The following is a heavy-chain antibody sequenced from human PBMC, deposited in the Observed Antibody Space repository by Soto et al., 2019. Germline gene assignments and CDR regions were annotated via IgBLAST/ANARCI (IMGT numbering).Heavy chain of an antibody. V-gene: IGHV4-34*01. D-gene: IGHD6-13*01. CDR1: VGSFSGYY. CDR3: ARGRQLVFYYYYYGMDV. J-gene: IGHJ6*02. Sequence: SEPLSLPCAVYVGSFSGYYWRWIRKHPVKVLEWSGEINHSGSTTYTPSLKSRVTISVDTSKDQFSLKLSSVTAADTAVYYCARGRQLVFYYYYYGMDVWGQGTTVTVSS. CDR2: INHSGST.